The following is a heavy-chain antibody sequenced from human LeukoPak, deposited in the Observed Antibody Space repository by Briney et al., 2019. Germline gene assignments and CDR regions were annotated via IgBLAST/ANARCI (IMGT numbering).Heavy chain of an antibody. CDR1: GFTFTSHA. Sequence: SGESLRLTCAASGFTFTSHAVSWVRQAPGKGLEWVSAISDSGDGTYYADFVKGRFTISRDDSKNTLYLQMNSLRAEDTAVYYCARDSPVCSFWGQGTLVTVSS. D-gene: IGHD3-10*02. J-gene: IGHJ4*02. CDR2: ISDSGDGT. CDR3: ARDSPVCSF. V-gene: IGHV3-23*01.